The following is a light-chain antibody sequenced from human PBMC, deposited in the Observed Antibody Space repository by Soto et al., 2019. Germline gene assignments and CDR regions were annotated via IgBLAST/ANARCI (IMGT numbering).Light chain of an antibody. V-gene: IGLV1-40*01. CDR2: GNS. Sequence: QSVLTQPPSVSGAPGQRVTISCTGSSSNIGAGYDVHWYQQLPGTAPKLLIFGNSNRPSGVPDRFSGSQSGTSASLAITGLQAEDEAEYYCQSYEWSLSGSDVVFGGGTKLTVL. J-gene: IGLJ2*01. CDR1: SSNIGAGYD. CDR3: QSYEWSLSGSDVV.